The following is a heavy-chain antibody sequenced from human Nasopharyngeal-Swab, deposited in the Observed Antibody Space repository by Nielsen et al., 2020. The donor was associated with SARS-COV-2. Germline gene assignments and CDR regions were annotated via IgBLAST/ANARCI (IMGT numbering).Heavy chain of an antibody. CDR2: IYHSGST. CDR1: GYSISSGYY. J-gene: IGHJ4*02. D-gene: IGHD2-2*01. V-gene: IGHV4-38-2*01. Sequence: SETLSLTCAVSGYSISSGYYWGWIRQPPGKGLEWIGSIYHSGSTYYNPSLKSRVTISVDTSKNQFSLKLSSVTAADTAVYYCARRGYCSSTSCYHSDYWGQGTLVTVSS. CDR3: ARRGYCSSTSCYHSDY.